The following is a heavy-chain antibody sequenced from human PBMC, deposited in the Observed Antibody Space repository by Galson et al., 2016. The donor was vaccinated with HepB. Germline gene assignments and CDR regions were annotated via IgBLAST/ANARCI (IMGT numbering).Heavy chain of an antibody. J-gene: IGHJ4*02. CDR1: GFTFSSYC. V-gene: IGHV3-7*04. CDR2: IKQDGSEQ. CDR3: ARKGGIYSPWGY. D-gene: IGHD3-10*01. Sequence: SLRLSCAASGFTFSSYCMSWVRQAPGKRLECVANIKQDGSEQYYVDSVKGRFTISRDNAKKSLYLQMNSLRAEDTAVYYCARKGGIYSPWGYWGQGTLVTVSS.